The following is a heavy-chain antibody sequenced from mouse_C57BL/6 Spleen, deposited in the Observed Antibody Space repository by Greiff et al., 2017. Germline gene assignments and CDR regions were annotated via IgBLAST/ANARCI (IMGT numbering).Heavy chain of an antibody. CDR3: ARRYRDEYAMDY. CDR2: IHPNSGST. CDR1: GYTFTSYW. J-gene: IGHJ4*01. V-gene: IGHV1-64*01. Sequence: QVQLQQPGAELVKPGASVKLSCKASGYTFTSYWMHWVKQRPGQGLAWIGMIHPNSGSTNYNEKFKSKATLTVDKSSSTAYMQLSSRTSEDSAVYYCARRYRDEYAMDYWGQGTSVTVSS. D-gene: IGHD2-12*01.